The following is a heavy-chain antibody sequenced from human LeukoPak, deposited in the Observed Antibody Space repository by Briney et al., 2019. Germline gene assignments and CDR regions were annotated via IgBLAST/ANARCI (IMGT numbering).Heavy chain of an antibody. D-gene: IGHD5-18*01. V-gene: IGHV3-23*01. CDR3: TKEVRGFSYGDN. J-gene: IGHJ4*02. CDR1: GFTFSDYV. CDR2: ISGSGYGS. Sequence: GASLRLSCAASGFTFSDYVMRWVRQAPGKGLEWVAGISGSGYGSWYADSVKGRLTISRDNSRNIVFLEIQSLKVEDTAVYYCTKEVRGFSYGDNWGQGTLVTVSS.